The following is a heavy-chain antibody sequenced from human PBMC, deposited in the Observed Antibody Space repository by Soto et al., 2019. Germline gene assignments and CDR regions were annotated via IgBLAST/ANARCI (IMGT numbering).Heavy chain of an antibody. CDR1: GGSISSYY. Sequence: SETLSLTCTVSGGSISSYYWSWIRQPPGKGLEWIGYIYYSGSTNYNPSLKSRVTISVDTSKNQFSLKLSSVTAADTAVYYCARAGYYYDSSGYPVLDYWGQGTLVTVSS. D-gene: IGHD3-22*01. J-gene: IGHJ4*02. CDR3: ARAGYYYDSSGYPVLDY. CDR2: IYYSGST. V-gene: IGHV4-59*01.